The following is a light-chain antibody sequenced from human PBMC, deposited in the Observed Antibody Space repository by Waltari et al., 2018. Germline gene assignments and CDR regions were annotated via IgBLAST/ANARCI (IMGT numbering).Light chain of an antibody. CDR3: QQYNRWTPIT. CDR2: YAS. J-gene: IGKJ5*01. V-gene: IGKV3-15*01. Sequence: EVVMTQSPDTLSVSPGGRATLSCRASQSIATNLAWYQQRRGQAPRLLIFYASTRATSMSGRFSGSGSGTEFTLTISSLQSDDSAVYYCQQYNRWTPITCGQGTRLEIK. CDR1: QSIATN.